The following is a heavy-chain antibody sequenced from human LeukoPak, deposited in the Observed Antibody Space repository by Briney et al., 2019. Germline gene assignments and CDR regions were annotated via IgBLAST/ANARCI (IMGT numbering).Heavy chain of an antibody. V-gene: IGHV4-39*01. CDR1: GGSFNSSSYY. CDR3: ARTITGTYYYYYYYYMDV. CDR2: IYYGGST. D-gene: IGHD1-20*01. Sequence: SETLSLTCAVYGGSFNSSSYYWGWIRQPPGKGLEWIGSIYYGGSTYYNPSLKSRVTISVDTSKNQFSLKLSSVTAADTAVYYCARTITGTYYYYYYYYMDVWGKGTTVTISS. J-gene: IGHJ6*03.